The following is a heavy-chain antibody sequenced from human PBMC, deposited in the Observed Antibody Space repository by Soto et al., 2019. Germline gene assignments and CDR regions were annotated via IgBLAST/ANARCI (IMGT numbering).Heavy chain of an antibody. CDR2: VSYDGSKQ. CDR3: ARDRVYYYDNSGYYNFDY. J-gene: IGHJ4*02. Sequence: QVQLVESGGGVVQPGRSLRVSCAASGFTFSNCAMHWVRQAPGKGLEWVAVVSYDGSKQFYADSVEGRFTISRDSSKSTLYLHMDNLRDEDTAVYYCARDRVYYYDNSGYYNFDYWGQGTLVTVSS. D-gene: IGHD3-22*01. CDR1: GFTFSNCA. V-gene: IGHV3-30-3*01.